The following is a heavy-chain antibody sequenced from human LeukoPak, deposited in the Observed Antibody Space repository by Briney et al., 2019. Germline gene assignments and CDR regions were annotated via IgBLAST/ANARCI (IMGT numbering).Heavy chain of an antibody. CDR3: ARVRGGYNGRDAFDI. D-gene: IGHD5-24*01. Sequence: SETLSLTCTVSGGSISSYYWSWIRQPPGKGLEWIGYIYYSGSTNYNPSLKSRVTISVDTSKNQFSLKLSSVTAADTAVYYCARVRGGYNGRDAFDIWGQGTMVTVSS. V-gene: IGHV4-59*01. CDR2: IYYSGST. J-gene: IGHJ3*02. CDR1: GGSISSYY.